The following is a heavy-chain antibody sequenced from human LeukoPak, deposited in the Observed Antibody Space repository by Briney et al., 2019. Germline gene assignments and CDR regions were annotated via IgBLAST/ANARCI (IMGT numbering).Heavy chain of an antibody. J-gene: IGHJ5*02. CDR1: GYSISSGYY. Sequence: SETLSLTCAVSGYSISSGYYWGWIRPPPGKGREWIGIIYHSGSTYYNPSLKRGVTISGETDKNQVSLKLSSVTAADTAVYYCARFLASQAVAGAFDPWGQGTLVTVSS. D-gene: IGHD6-19*01. V-gene: IGHV4-38-2*01. CDR3: ARFLASQAVAGAFDP. CDR2: IYHSGST.